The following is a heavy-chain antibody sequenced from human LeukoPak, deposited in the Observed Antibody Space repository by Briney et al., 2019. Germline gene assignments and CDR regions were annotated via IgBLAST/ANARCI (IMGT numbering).Heavy chain of an antibody. D-gene: IGHD6-19*01. CDR3: ARDRTGIAVL. J-gene: IGHJ4*02. Sequence: SGGSLRLSCAASGFTFSSCSMNWVRQAPGKGLEWVSSISSSSSYIYYADSVKGRFTISRDNAKNSLYLQMNSLRAEDTAVYYCARDRTGIAVLWGQGTLVTVSS. CDR2: ISSSSSYI. V-gene: IGHV3-21*01. CDR1: GFTFSSCS.